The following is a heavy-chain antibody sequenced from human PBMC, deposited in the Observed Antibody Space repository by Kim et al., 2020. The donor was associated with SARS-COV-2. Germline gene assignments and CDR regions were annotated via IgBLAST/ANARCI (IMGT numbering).Heavy chain of an antibody. Sequence: SETLSLTCTVSGGSISNYYWSWIRLPPGKGLEWIGYIYYSGSTNYNPSLRSRVTISVDTSKNQFSLKLSSVTAADTAVYYCARGGARSVAFDIWGQGTMVTVSS. CDR2: IYYSGST. CDR3: ARGGARSVAFDI. J-gene: IGHJ3*02. V-gene: IGHV4-59*01. CDR1: GGSISNYY. D-gene: IGHD3-16*01.